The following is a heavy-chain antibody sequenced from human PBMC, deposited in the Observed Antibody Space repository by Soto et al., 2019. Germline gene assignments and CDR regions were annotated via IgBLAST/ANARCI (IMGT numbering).Heavy chain of an antibody. D-gene: IGHD1-26*01. CDR3: ARAYPQVGSNYCDY. CDR1: GLTFNSFA. Sequence: GGSLRLSCAASGLTFNSFAVHWVRQAPGKGLEWVAVISYDGSNKYYTDSVKGRFSISRDNNKNTVYLQMNSLRPEDTAVYYCARAYPQVGSNYCDYWGRGILVTSPQ. CDR2: ISYDGSNK. J-gene: IGHJ4*02. V-gene: IGHV3-30-3*01.